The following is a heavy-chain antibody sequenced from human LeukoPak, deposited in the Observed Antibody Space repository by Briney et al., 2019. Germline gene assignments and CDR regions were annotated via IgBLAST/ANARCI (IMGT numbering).Heavy chain of an antibody. Sequence: GGSPRLSCAASGFTFSSYWMHWVRQAPGKGLVWVSRINSDGSSTSYADSVKGRFTISRDNAKNTLYLQMNSLRAEDTAVYYCARPDSSGYNWFDPWGQGTLVTVSS. V-gene: IGHV3-74*01. D-gene: IGHD3-22*01. CDR1: GFTFSSYW. CDR3: ARPDSSGYNWFDP. CDR2: INSDGSST. J-gene: IGHJ5*02.